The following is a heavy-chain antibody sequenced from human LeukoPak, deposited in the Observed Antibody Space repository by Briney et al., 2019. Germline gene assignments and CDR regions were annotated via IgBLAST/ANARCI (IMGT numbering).Heavy chain of an antibody. CDR3: ARGGYSYGRTFDY. D-gene: IGHD5-18*01. CDR2: INHSGST. CDR1: GGSFSGYY. Sequence: SETLSLTCAVYGGSFSGYYWSWIRQPPGKGLEWIGEINHSGSTNYNPSLKSRVTISVDTSENQFSLKLSSVTAADTAVYYCARGGYSYGRTFDYWGQGTLVTVSS. V-gene: IGHV4-34*01. J-gene: IGHJ4*02.